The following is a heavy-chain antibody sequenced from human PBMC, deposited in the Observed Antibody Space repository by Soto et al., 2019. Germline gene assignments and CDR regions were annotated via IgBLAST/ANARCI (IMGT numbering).Heavy chain of an antibody. Sequence: SETLSLTCTVSGGSISSYYWSWIRQPPGKGLEWIGYIYYSGSTNYNPSLKSRVTISVDTSKNQFSLKLGSVTAADTAVYYCARHYYGSGSTYYYYYYMDVWGKGTTVTVSS. CDR3: ARHYYGSGSTYYYYYYMDV. V-gene: IGHV4-59*08. D-gene: IGHD3-10*01. J-gene: IGHJ6*03. CDR2: IYYSGST. CDR1: GGSISSYY.